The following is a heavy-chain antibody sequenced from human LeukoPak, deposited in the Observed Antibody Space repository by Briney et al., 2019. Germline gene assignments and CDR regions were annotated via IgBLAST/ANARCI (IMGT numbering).Heavy chain of an antibody. V-gene: IGHV3-74*01. J-gene: IGHJ4*02. CDR3: ARDRGPRTGSMVREAYDY. D-gene: IGHD3-10*01. Sequence: GGSLRLSCAASGFTFSDYWIHWVRQAPGKGLVWVSRINTDGSITNYADSVKGRFSISRDNAKNTLYLQMSSLRAEDTAVYYCARDRGPRTGSMVREAYDYWGQGTLVTVSS. CDR1: GFTFSDYW. CDR2: INTDGSIT.